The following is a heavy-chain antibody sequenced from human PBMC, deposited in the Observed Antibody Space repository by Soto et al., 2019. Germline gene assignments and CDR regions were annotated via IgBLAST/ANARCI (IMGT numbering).Heavy chain of an antibody. V-gene: IGHV4-31*03. CDR3: ARHWALGPPPDY. J-gene: IGHJ4*02. D-gene: IGHD3-16*01. CDR2: IYHGGST. Sequence: SETLSLTCSVSGGSIRGDNYYWGWIRQHPGKGLEWIGFIYHGGSTYYNPSLKSRATISVATSKNQFSLKLSSVTAADTAVYYCARHWALGPPPDYWGQGTLVTVSS. CDR1: GGSIRGDNYY.